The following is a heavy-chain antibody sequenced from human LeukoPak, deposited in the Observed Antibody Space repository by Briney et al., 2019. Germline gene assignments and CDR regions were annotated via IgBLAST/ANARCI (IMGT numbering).Heavy chain of an antibody. Sequence: ASVKVSCKASGGTFSSYAISWVRQATGQGLEWMGWMNPNSGNTGYAQKFQGRVTMTRNTSMSTAYMELSSLRSEDTAVYYCARETYNWNPNWFDPWGQGTLVTVSS. D-gene: IGHD1-20*01. V-gene: IGHV1-8*02. CDR1: GGTFSSYA. CDR2: MNPNSGNT. J-gene: IGHJ5*02. CDR3: ARETYNWNPNWFDP.